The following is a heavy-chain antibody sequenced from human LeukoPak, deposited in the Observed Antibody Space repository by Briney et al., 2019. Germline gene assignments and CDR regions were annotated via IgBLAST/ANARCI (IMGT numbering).Heavy chain of an antibody. CDR1: GFTFSSYS. Sequence: GGSLRLSCAAPGFTFSSYSMNWVRQAPGKGLEWVSSISSSSSYIYYADSVKGRFTISRDNAKNSLYLQMNSLRAEDTAVYYCARDWRYMVRGVIITGGAFDIWGQGTMVTVSS. CDR2: ISSSSSYI. V-gene: IGHV3-21*01. D-gene: IGHD3-10*01. J-gene: IGHJ3*02. CDR3: ARDWRYMVRGVIITGGAFDI.